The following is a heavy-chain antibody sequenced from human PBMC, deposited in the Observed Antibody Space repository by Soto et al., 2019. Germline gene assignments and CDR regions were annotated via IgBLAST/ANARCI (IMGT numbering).Heavy chain of an antibody. D-gene: IGHD6-19*01. Sequence: QLQLQESGPGLVKPSETLSLTCIVSGGSITRNNHSWVWIRQSPGKGLEWIGSILYSGTTNYNPSLESGVTLSVETSKNQFSLKMSSVTAADTALYYCARLGSSGWYQGSYFDYWGQGTLVTVSS. CDR1: GGSITRNNHS. CDR3: ARLGSSGWYQGSYFDY. V-gene: IGHV4-39*01. CDR2: ILYSGTT. J-gene: IGHJ4*02.